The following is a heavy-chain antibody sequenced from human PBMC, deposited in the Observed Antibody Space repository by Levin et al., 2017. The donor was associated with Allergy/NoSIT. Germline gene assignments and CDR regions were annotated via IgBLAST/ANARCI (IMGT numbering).Heavy chain of an antibody. D-gene: IGHD3-22*01. CDR2: IIPIFGTA. CDR3: ATNSFFNYDSSGSWFDY. V-gene: IGHV1-69*01. Sequence: KISCKASGGTFSSYAISWVRQAPGQGLEWMGGIIPIFGTANYAQKFQGRVTITADESTSTAYMELSSLRSEDTAVYYCATNSFFNYDSSGSWFDYWGQGTLVTVSS. CDR1: GGTFSSYA. J-gene: IGHJ4*02.